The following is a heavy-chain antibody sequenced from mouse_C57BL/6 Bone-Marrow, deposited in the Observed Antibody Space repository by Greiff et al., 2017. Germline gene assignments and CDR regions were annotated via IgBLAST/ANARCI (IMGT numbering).Heavy chain of an antibody. V-gene: IGHV1-5*01. CDR1: GYTFTSYW. CDR2: IYPGNSDT. J-gene: IGHJ3*01. CDR3: TRWDDGYLAWFAY. Sequence: EVQLVESGTVLARPGASVKMSCKTSGYTFTSYWMHWVKQRPGQGLEWIGAIYPGNSDTSYNQKFKGKAKLTPVTSASTAYMELSSLTNEDSAVYYCTRWDDGYLAWFAYWGQGTLVTVSA. D-gene: IGHD2-3*01.